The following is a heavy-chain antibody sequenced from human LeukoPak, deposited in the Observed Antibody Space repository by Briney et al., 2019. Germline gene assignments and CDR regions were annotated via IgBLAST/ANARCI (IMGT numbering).Heavy chain of an antibody. CDR3: ARTSVAAAISPYYFDY. CDR1: GFTFSSYS. V-gene: IGHV3-21*01. J-gene: IGHJ4*02. CDR2: ISSSSNYR. D-gene: IGHD2-2*02. Sequence: GGSLRLSCAASGFTFSSYSMNWVRQAPGKGLEWVSFISSSSNYRYYADSVKGRFTISRDNAKNSLYLQMASLRAEDTAVYYCARTSVAAAISPYYFDYWGQETLVTVSS.